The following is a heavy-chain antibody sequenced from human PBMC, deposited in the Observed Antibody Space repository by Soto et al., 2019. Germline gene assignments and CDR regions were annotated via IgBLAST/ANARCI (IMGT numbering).Heavy chain of an antibody. CDR3: AREDLIKHTAMVNRRWYYYGMDV. D-gene: IGHD5-18*01. J-gene: IGHJ6*02. Sequence: GASVKVSCKASGYTFTGYYMHWVRQAPGQGLEWMGWINPNSGGTNYAQKFQGWVTMTRDTSISTAYMELSRLRSDDTAVYYCAREDLIKHTAMVNRRWYYYGMDVWAQGTTVTVSS. CDR2: INPNSGGT. CDR1: GYTFTGYY. V-gene: IGHV1-2*04.